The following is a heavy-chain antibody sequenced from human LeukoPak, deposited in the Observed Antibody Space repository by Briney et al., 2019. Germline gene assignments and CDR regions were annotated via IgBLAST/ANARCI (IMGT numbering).Heavy chain of an antibody. V-gene: IGHV1-46*01. CDR3: ARYPIVGAPFDY. J-gene: IGHJ4*02. Sequence: GASVKVSCKASGYTFTTFFIHWVRQAPGQGLEWMGIINPSGGSTSYAQNFQGRVTMTSDTSTSTVYMELSSLRSDDTAVYYCARYPIVGAPFDYWGQGTLVTVSS. D-gene: IGHD1-26*01. CDR2: INPSGGST. CDR1: GYTFTTFF.